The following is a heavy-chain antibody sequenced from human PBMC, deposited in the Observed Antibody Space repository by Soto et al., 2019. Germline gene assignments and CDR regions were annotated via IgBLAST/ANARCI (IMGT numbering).Heavy chain of an antibody. Sequence: QVQLVQSGAEVKKPGSSVRVSCKASGATLNSFINYGITWVRQAPGQGLEYMGGIIPVLGAAKHAQKFQGRVPTSADESTRTVNLELSSLRSNDTALDYCARGAATKIIVLKYAALEIWGQGTMVTVSS. J-gene: IGHJ3*02. CDR3: ARGAATKIIVLKYAALEI. CDR1: GATLNSFINYG. CDR2: IIPVLGAA. V-gene: IGHV1-69*12. D-gene: IGHD5-12*01.